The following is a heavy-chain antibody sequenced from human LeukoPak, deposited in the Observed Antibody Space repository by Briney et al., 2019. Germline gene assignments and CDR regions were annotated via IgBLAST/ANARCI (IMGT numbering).Heavy chain of an antibody. CDR3: TTDSSRVDY. V-gene: IGHV3-15*01. D-gene: IGHD6-19*01. J-gene: IGHJ4*02. Sequence: GGSLRLSCAASGFTFSNPWVRSVRQAPGRGLEWVGRIKSKTDGGTTDYAAPVKGRFIISRDDSKNTLYLQMNSLKTEDTAVYYCTTDSSRVDYWGQGTLVTVYS. CDR1: GFTFSNPW. CDR2: IKSKTDGGTT.